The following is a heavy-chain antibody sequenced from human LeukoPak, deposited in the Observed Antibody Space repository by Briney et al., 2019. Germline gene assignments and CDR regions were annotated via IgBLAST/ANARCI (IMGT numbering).Heavy chain of an antibody. CDR2: ISSSGGST. Sequence: GGSLRLSCSASGFSFSTYAMHWVRQAPGKGLEYVSGISSSGGSTYYADSVKGRFTISRDNSKNTLYLQMNSLRAEDTAVYYCTKGTIWLPFDYWGQGTLVTVSS. CDR3: TKGTIWLPFDY. J-gene: IGHJ4*02. V-gene: IGHV3-23*01. CDR1: GFSFSTYA. D-gene: IGHD5-18*01.